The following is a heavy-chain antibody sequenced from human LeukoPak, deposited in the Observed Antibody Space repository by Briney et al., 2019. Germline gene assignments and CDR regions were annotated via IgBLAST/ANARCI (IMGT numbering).Heavy chain of an antibody. D-gene: IGHD1-26*01. CDR2: ISWNSGSI. Sequence: GGSLRLSCAASRFTFDDYAMHWVRQAPGKGLEWVSGISWNSGSIGYADSVKGRFTISRDNAKNSLYLQMNSLRAEDTALYYCAKDISPGEWELLRAAAFDIWGQGTMVTVSS. J-gene: IGHJ3*02. CDR3: AKDISPGEWELLRAAAFDI. CDR1: RFTFDDYA. V-gene: IGHV3-9*01.